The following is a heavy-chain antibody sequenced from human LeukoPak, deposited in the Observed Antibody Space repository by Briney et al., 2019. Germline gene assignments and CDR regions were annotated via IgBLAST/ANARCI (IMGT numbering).Heavy chain of an antibody. J-gene: IGHJ4*02. CDR3: ARGFDHFDY. CDR1: GFTFSTYA. CDR2: ISGSGGNT. Sequence: GGSLRLSCAASGFTFSTYAMSWVRQAPGKGLEWVSAISGSGGNTYYADSVKGRFTISRDNSKNTLYLQMNSLRAEDTAVYYCARGFDHFDYWGQGTLVTVSS. V-gene: IGHV3-23*01. D-gene: IGHD3-9*01.